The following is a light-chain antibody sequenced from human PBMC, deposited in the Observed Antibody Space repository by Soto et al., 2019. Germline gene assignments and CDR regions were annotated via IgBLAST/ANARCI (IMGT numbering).Light chain of an antibody. CDR1: QIITSNY. J-gene: IGKJ1*01. Sequence: EIVLTQSPGTLSLSPGERATLSCRASQIITSNYVAWFQQSPGQAPRLLIYAASSRAAGIPDRFSGSGSGTDFTLTISRLEPEDFAVYYCQQYDSSPKTFGQGTKVDI. V-gene: IGKV3-20*01. CDR3: QQYDSSPKT. CDR2: AAS.